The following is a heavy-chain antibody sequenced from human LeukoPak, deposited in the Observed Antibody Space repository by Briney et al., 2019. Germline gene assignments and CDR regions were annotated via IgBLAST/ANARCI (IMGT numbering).Heavy chain of an antibody. V-gene: IGHV3-33*01. CDR2: IWYDGSNK. CDR1: GFTFSSYG. CDR3: ARASTKDDYYDSSGYSYYFDY. D-gene: IGHD3-22*01. J-gene: IGHJ4*02. Sequence: GGSLRLSCAASGFTFSSYGMHWVRQAPGKGLEWVAVIWYDGSNKYYADSVKGRFTISRDNSKNTLYLQMNSLRAEDTAVYYCARASTKDDYYDSSGYSYYFDYWGQGTLATVSS.